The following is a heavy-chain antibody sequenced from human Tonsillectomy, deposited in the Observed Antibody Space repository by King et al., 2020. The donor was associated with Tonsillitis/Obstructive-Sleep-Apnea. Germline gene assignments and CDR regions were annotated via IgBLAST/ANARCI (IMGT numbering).Heavy chain of an antibody. CDR1: GFTFDDYA. J-gene: IGHJ3*02. CDR2: ISWNSGSI. V-gene: IGHV3-9*01. D-gene: IGHD3-16*02. Sequence: VLLVESGGGLVQPDRSLRLSCAASGFTFDDYAMHWVRQAPGKGLEWVSGISWNSGSIDYADSVKGRFTISRDNAKNSLYLQMNSLRAEDTALYYCAKASPLYAWGSYRPFDIWGQGTMVTVSS. CDR3: AKASPLYAWGSYRPFDI.